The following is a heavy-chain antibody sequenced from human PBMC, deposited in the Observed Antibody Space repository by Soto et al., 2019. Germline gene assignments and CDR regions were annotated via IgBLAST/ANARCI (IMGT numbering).Heavy chain of an antibody. J-gene: IGHJ3*02. Sequence: EVQLVESGGGLVQPGGSLRLSCAASGFTFSSYSMSWVRQGPGKGLEWVSYIDTSGSTTYYADSVKGRFAISRDNAKNSLYLQVNSLRDEDTAVYYCARDRLPGDRREAFDIWGQGTMVTVSS. CDR3: ARDRLPGDRREAFDI. CDR1: GFTFSSYS. V-gene: IGHV3-48*02. D-gene: IGHD7-27*01. CDR2: IDTSGSTT.